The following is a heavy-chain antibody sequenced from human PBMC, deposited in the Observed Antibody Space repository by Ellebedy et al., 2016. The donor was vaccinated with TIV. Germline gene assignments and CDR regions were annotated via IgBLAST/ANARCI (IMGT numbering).Heavy chain of an antibody. J-gene: IGHJ4*02. CDR2: INHSGGT. Sequence: SETLSLTXTVSGGSISSYYWSWIRQPPGKGLEWIGEINHSGGTNYNPSLKSRVTISVDTSKNQFSLKLSSVTAADTAVYYCARVTTWTGNFDYWGQGTLVTVSS. CDR3: ARVTTWTGNFDY. V-gene: IGHV4-34*01. D-gene: IGHD3/OR15-3a*01. CDR1: GGSISSYY.